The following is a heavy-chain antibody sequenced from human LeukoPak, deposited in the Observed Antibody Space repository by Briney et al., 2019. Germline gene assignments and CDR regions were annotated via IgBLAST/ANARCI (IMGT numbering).Heavy chain of an antibody. J-gene: IGHJ4*02. D-gene: IGHD7-27*01. V-gene: IGHV3-30*04. CDR2: ISYDGSNK. CDR1: GFTFSSYA. Sequence: PGGSLRLSCAASGFTFSSYAMHWVRQAPGKGLEWVAVISYDGSNKYYADSVKGRFTISRDNSKNMLYLQMNSLRAEDTAVYYCARDYVWGSSESDYWGQGTLVTVSS. CDR3: ARDYVWGSSESDY.